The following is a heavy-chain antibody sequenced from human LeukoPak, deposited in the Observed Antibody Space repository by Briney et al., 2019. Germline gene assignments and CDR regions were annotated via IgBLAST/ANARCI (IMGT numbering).Heavy chain of an antibody. J-gene: IGHJ4*02. D-gene: IGHD5-24*01. V-gene: IGHV3-23*01. CDR2: ISGSGGST. CDR1: GFTFSSYA. CDR3: AKDLIPLADGYNAPFDY. Sequence: GGSLRLSCAASGFTFSSYAMSWVRQAPGKGLEWVSAISGSGGSTYYADSVKGRFTISRDNSKNTLYLQMNSPRAEDTAVYYCAKDLIPLADGYNAPFDYWGQGTLVTVSS.